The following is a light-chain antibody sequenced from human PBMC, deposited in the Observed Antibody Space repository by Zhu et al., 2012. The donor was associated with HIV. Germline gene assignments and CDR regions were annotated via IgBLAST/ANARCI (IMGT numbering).Light chain of an antibody. CDR3: QQYNNWPPLT. Sequence: EIVMTQSPATLSVSPGERATLSCRASQTINNKLAWYQQKPGQAPRLLIYGASTRATGIPARFSGSGSGTEFTLTISSLQSEDFVIYYCQQYNNWPPLTFGGGTKVEIK. V-gene: IGKV3-15*01. CDR1: QTINNK. J-gene: IGKJ4*01. CDR2: GAS.